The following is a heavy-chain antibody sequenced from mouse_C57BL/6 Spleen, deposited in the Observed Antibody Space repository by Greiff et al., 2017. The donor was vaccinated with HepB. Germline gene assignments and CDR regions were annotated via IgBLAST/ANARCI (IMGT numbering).Heavy chain of an antibody. CDR3: ARREITFAY. Sequence: QVQLKQPGAELVKPGASVKLSCKASGYTFTSYWMQWVKQRPGQGLEWIGEIDPSDSYTNYNQKFKGKATLTVDTSSSTAYMQLSSLTSEDSAVYYCARREITFAYWGQGTLVTVSA. J-gene: IGHJ3*01. CDR1: GYTFTSYW. D-gene: IGHD2-4*01. V-gene: IGHV1-50*01. CDR2: IDPSDSYT.